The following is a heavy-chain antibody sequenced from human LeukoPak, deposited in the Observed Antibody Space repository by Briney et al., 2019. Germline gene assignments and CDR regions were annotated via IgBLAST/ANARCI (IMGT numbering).Heavy chain of an antibody. D-gene: IGHD3-9*01. V-gene: IGHV3-23*01. CDR2: ISGSGGST. Sequence: GGSLRLSCAASGFIFSNAWLSWVHQVPGKGLEWVSAISGSGGSTYYADSVKGRFTISRDNSKNTLYLQMNSLRAEDTAVYYCAKDLLKRGLYYDILTGTSWGQGTLVTVSS. J-gene: IGHJ5*02. CDR3: AKDLLKRGLYYDILTGTS. CDR1: GFIFSNAW.